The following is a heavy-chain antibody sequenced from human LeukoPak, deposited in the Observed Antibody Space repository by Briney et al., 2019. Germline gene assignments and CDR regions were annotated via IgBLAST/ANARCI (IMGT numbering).Heavy chain of an antibody. V-gene: IGHV1-24*01. CDR1: GYTLTELS. D-gene: IGHD3-22*01. CDR2: FDPEDGET. J-gene: IGHJ3*02. CDR3: ATVFVTMIENDAFDI. Sequence: ASVKVSCKVSGYTLTELSMHSVRQAPGKGLEWMGGFDPEDGETIYAQKFQGRVTMTEDTSTDTAYMELSSLRSEDTAVYYCATVFVTMIENDAFDIWGQGTMVTVSS.